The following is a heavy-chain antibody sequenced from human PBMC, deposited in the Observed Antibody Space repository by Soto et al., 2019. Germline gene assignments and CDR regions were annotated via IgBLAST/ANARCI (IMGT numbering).Heavy chain of an antibody. J-gene: IGHJ6*02. Sequence: ASVKVSCKASGYTFTSYYMHWVRQAPGQGLEWMGIINPSGGSTSYAQKFQGRVTMTRDTSTSTVYMELSSLRSEDTAVYYCARVPRGITIFGVSQYYYAMDVWGQGTTVPVSS. CDR1: GYTFTSYY. V-gene: IGHV1-46*01. CDR3: ARVPRGITIFGVSQYYYAMDV. D-gene: IGHD3-3*01. CDR2: INPSGGST.